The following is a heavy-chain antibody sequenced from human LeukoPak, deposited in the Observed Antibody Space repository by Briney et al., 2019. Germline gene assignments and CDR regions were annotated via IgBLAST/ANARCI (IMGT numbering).Heavy chain of an antibody. CDR1: GYTFTSYD. CDR3: ARLYSSSWYVSAAFDI. J-gene: IGHJ3*02. CDR2: MNPNSGNT. Sequence: ASVKVSCKASGYTFTSYDINWVRQATGQGLEWMGWMNPNSGNTGYAQKFQGRVTMTRNTSISTAYMELSSLRSEDTAVYYCARLYSSSWYVSAAFDIWGQGTMVTVSS. D-gene: IGHD6-13*01. V-gene: IGHV1-8*01.